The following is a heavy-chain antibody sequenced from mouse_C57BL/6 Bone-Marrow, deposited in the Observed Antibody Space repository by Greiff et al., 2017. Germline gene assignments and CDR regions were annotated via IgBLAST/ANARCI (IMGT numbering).Heavy chain of an antibody. CDR3: ACAYAIVYGDFDV. D-gene: IGHD1-1*01. CDR1: GYTFTSYD. CDR2: IYPRDGST. Sequence: QVQLKESGPELVKPGASVKLSCTASGYTFTSYDINWVKQRPGQGLEWIGWIYPRDGSTKYTEKFKGKATLTVDTSSSTAYMELHSLTSEEAAVYSCACAYAIVYGDFDVWCTGTTVTVTS. J-gene: IGHJ1*03. V-gene: IGHV1-85*01.